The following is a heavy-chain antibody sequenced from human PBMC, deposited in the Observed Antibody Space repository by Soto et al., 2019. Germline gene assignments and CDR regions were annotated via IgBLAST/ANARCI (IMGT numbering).Heavy chain of an antibody. V-gene: IGHV4-59*01. CDR1: GGSISSYY. Sequence: SETLSLTCTVSGGSISSYYWSWIRQPPGKGLEWIGYMYNTGSTVYNPSFKSRVTISVDTSKNQFSLKLNSVTAADTAVYYCARDLWGYCGTDCYPLDVWGQGTTVT. CDR2: MYNTGST. D-gene: IGHD2-21*02. CDR3: ARDLWGYCGTDCYPLDV. J-gene: IGHJ6*02.